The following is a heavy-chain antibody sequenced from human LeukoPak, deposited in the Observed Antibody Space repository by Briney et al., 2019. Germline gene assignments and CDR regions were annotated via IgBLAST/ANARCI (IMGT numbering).Heavy chain of an antibody. J-gene: IGHJ5*02. D-gene: IGHD3-10*01. Sequence: SKTLSLTCTVSGGSISSYYWSWIQQPPGKGLEWIGYIYYSGSTYYSGSTHYKLSLKSRATISVDTSKNQFSLKLSSVTAADTAVYYCARESNYHGSGTGWFDPWGQGTLVTVSS. CDR1: GGSISSYY. V-gene: IGHV4-59*12. CDR3: ARESNYHGSGTGWFDP. CDR2: IYYSGSTYYSGST.